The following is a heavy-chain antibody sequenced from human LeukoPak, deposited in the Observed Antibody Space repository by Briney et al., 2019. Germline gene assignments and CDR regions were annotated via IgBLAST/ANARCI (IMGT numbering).Heavy chain of an antibody. V-gene: IGHV1-24*01. CDR2: FDPEDGEI. J-gene: IGHJ6*03. CDR3: ATVYYGSGRPFDYHYYMDV. D-gene: IGHD3-10*01. Sequence: ASVKVSCKASGGTFKNYAISWVRQAPGQGLEWMGGFDPEDGEIIYAQKFQGRVTMTEDTSTDTAYMNLSSLRSEDTAVYYCATVYYGSGRPFDYHYYMDVWGKGTTVTVSS. CDR1: GGTFKNYA.